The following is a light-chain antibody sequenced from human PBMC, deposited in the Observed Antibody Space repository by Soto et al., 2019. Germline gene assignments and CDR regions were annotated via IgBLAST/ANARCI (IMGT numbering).Light chain of an antibody. CDR3: QQRFNWPT. CDR1: QSVSIY. CDR2: GAS. V-gene: IGKV3-11*01. J-gene: IGKJ5*01. Sequence: EIVLTQSPATLSLPPGERATLSCRASQSVSIYLAWYQQKPGQAPRLLIYGASTRATGIPARFSGSGSGTDFTLTISSLEPEDFAVYYCQQRFNWPTFRQGTRLE.